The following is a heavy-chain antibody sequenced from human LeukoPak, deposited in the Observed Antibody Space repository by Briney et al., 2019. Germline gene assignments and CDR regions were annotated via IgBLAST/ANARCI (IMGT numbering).Heavy chain of an antibody. CDR2: ISYDGSNK. Sequence: GGSLRLSCAASGFTFSSYGMHWVRQAPGKGLEWVAVISYDGSNKYYADSVKGRFTISRDNSKNTLYLQMNSLRAEDTAVYYCAKDRTQWLVRFSFDYWSQGTLVTVSS. CDR3: AKDRTQWLVRFSFDY. D-gene: IGHD6-19*01. V-gene: IGHV3-30*18. J-gene: IGHJ4*02. CDR1: GFTFSSYG.